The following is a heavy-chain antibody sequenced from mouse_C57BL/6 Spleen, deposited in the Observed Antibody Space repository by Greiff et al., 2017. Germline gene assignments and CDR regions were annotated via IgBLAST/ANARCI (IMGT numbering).Heavy chain of an antibody. Sequence: VQLQQSGAELVKPGASVKLSCKASGYTFTSYWMHWVKQRPGRGLEWIGWIDPNSGGTKYNEKFKSKATLTVDKPSSTAYMQLSSLTSEDTAVYYCARRDEGYFDYWGQGTTLTVSS. V-gene: IGHV1-72*01. J-gene: IGHJ2*01. CDR1: GYTFTSYW. CDR3: ARRDEGYFDY. CDR2: IDPNSGGT.